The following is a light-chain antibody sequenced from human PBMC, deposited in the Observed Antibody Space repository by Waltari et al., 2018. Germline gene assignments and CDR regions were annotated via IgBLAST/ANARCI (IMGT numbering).Light chain of an antibody. CDR3: QQYNSYSADT. CDR1: QSISSW. V-gene: IGKV1-5*03. J-gene: IGKJ2*01. CDR2: QAS. Sequence: DLQMTHSPSTLPASVGDRVTITCRASQSISSWLAWYQQKPGKAPKLLIYQASGLESGVPSRFSGSGSGTEFTLTISSLQPDDFGTYYCQQYNSYSADTFGQGTKLEIK.